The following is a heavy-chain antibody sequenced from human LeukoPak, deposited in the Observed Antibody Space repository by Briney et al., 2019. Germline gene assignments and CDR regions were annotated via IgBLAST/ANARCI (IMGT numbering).Heavy chain of an antibody. Sequence: SETLSLTCTVSGGSISSGDYYWSWIRQPPGTGLEWIGYIYYSGSSYYNPSLKSRVTISVDTSKNQFSLKLSSVTAADTAVYYCALSYVTDAFDIWGQGTMVTVSS. CDR2: IYYSGSS. CDR1: GGSISSGDYY. CDR3: ALSYVTDAFDI. D-gene: IGHD3-16*01. V-gene: IGHV4-30-4*01. J-gene: IGHJ3*02.